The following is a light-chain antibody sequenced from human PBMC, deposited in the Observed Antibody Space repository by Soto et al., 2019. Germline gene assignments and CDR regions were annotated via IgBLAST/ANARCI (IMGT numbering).Light chain of an antibody. J-gene: IGKJ5*01. Sequence: VWTKYPATLSWSAVYRPAISCHASQSVHNVLAWYQQEPGQAPRLLIYCASNRAAGIPARFSGSGSGTEFTLTISSLQSEALAVYYWQQYSNWPSTVGLGTRREI. CDR2: CAS. CDR1: QSVHNV. V-gene: IGKV3D-15*01. CDR3: QQYSNWPST.